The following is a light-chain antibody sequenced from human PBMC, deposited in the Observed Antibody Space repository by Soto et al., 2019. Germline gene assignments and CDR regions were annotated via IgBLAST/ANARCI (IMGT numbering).Light chain of an antibody. Sequence: QSVLTQPPSASGSPGQSVTISCTGTSSDVGRFNFVSWYQQHPGKAPRLLIYEVTKRPSGVPDRFSGSKSGNAASLTVSGLQAEDEADYFCSSYTGSRDPYGFGTGTTVPVL. CDR2: EVT. V-gene: IGLV2-8*01. CDR1: SSDVGRFNF. CDR3: SSYTGSRDPYG. J-gene: IGLJ1*01.